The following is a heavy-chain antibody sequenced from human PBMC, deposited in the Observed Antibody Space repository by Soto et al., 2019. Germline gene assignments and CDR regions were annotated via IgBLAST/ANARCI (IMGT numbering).Heavy chain of an antibody. CDR2: IYYSGST. D-gene: IGHD2-2*03. J-gene: IGHJ5*02. CDR3: ARGFGYCSSTSCPRRWFDP. V-gene: IGHV4-59*01. CDR1: GGSISSYY. Sequence: KTSETLSLTSTVSGGSISSYYWSWIRQPPGQGLEWIGYIYYSGSTNYNPSLKSRVTISVDTSKNQFSLELSSVTAADTAVYYCARGFGYCSSTSCPRRWFDPWGQGTLVTVSS.